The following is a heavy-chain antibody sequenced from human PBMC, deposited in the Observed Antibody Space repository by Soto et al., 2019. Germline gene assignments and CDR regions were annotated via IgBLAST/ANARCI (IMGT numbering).Heavy chain of an antibody. V-gene: IGHV1-8*01. J-gene: IGHJ5*02. D-gene: IGHD3-10*01. CDR1: GYSFTSYD. CDR2: MNPNSGNT. CDR3: AREGSGGGGNWFDP. Sequence: QVQLVQSGAEVKKPGASVKVSCKASGYSFTSYDINWVRQATGQGLEWMGWMNPNSGNTAYAQKFQGRVTITRNTPIRPPYMELSGLRSEDTAVYYFAREGSGGGGNWFDPWGQGTLVTVSS.